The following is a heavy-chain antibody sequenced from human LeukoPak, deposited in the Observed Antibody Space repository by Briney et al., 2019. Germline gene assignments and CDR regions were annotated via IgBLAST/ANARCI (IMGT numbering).Heavy chain of an antibody. CDR3: VKDSRGSGRGGNFDF. V-gene: IGHV3-64D*08. CDR2: ISSSGGST. CDR1: GFTFSDYA. Sequence: GGSLRLSCSASGFTFSDYAMFWVRLAPGKGLEYVSAISSSGGSTDYADSVRGRFTISRDNSKKTLYLQTSTLSVEDTAVYYCVKDSRGSGRGGNFDFWGQGTLVTVSS. D-gene: IGHD3-10*01. J-gene: IGHJ4*02.